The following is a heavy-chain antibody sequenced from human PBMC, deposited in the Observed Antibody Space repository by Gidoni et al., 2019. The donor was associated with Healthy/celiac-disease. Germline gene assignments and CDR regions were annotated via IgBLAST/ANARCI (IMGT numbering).Heavy chain of an antibody. J-gene: IGHJ3*02. Sequence: EVQLVEPGGGLIQPGGSLRLSCAASGFTVSSNYMSWVRQAPGKGLEWVSVIYSGGSTYYADSVKGRFTISRDNSKNTLYLQMNSLRAEDTAVYYCARDYGSGSSHDAFDIWGQGTMVTVSS. V-gene: IGHV3-53*01. CDR2: IYSGGST. D-gene: IGHD3-10*01. CDR1: GFTVSSNY. CDR3: ARDYGSGSSHDAFDI.